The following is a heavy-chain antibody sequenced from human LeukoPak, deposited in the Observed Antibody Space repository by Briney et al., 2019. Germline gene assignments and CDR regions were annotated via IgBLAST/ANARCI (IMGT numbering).Heavy chain of an antibody. J-gene: IGHJ4*02. D-gene: IGHD1-26*01. CDR2: ISGSSSYI. Sequence: GGSLRLSCAASGFTFSSYSMNWVRQAPGKGLEWVSSISGSSSYIYYADSVKGRFTISRDNSKNTLYLQMNSLSAEDTAVYYCAKGSRGSGSYYFDYWGQGTLVTVSS. CDR3: AKGSRGSGSYYFDY. CDR1: GFTFSSYS. V-gene: IGHV3-21*04.